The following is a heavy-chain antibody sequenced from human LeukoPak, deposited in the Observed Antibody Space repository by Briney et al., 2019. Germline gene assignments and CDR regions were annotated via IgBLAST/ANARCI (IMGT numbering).Heavy chain of an antibody. CDR2: INAGNGNT. D-gene: IGHD6-13*01. CDR3: ARGIGSSWYYFDY. J-gene: IGHJ4*02. CDR1: GYTFTSYA. Sequence: ASVKVSCKASGYTFTSYAMHWVRQAPGQRLEWMGWINAGNGNTKYSQKFQGRVTITRDTSASTAYMELSSLRSEDTAVYYCARGIGSSWYYFDYWGQGTLVTVSS. V-gene: IGHV1-3*01.